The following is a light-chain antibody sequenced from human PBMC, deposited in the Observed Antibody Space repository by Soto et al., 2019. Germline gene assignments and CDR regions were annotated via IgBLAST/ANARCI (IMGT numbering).Light chain of an antibody. V-gene: IGKV3-20*01. Sequence: EIVLTQSPGTLSLSPGERATLSCRASQSVSSSYVAWYQHKPGQAPRLLIYGASSRATGIPDRFSGSGSGTDFTLTISRLEPEDFAVYYCQQYGSSSWTFGQGTKV. CDR2: GAS. J-gene: IGKJ1*01. CDR3: QQYGSSSWT. CDR1: QSVSSSY.